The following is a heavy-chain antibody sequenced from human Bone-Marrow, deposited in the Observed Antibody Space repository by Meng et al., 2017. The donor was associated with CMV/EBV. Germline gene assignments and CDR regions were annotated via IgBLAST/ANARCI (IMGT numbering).Heavy chain of an antibody. Sequence: SVKVSCKASGGTFSSYAISWVRQAPGQGLEWMGGTIPIFGTANYAQKFQGRVTITTDESTSTAYMELSSLRSEDTAVYYCARSLYGGSTRGVWYYFDYWGQGTLVTVSS. CDR2: TIPIFGTA. V-gene: IGHV1-69*05. J-gene: IGHJ4*02. CDR3: ARSLYGGSTRGVWYYFDY. CDR1: GGTFSSYA. D-gene: IGHD5-12*01.